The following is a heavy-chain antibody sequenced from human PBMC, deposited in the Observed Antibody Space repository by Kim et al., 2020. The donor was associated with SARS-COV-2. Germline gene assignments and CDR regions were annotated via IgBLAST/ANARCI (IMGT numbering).Heavy chain of an antibody. CDR1: GFTFSSYS. J-gene: IGHJ6*02. CDR3: ARELQWLGIFVGMDV. V-gene: IGHV3-48*02. Sequence: GGSLRLSCAASGFTFSSYSMNWVRQAPGKGQEWVSYISSSSSTIYYADSVKGRFTISRDNAKNSLYLQMNSLRDEDTAVYYCARELQWLGIFVGMDVWGQGTTVTVSS. CDR2: ISSSSSTI. D-gene: IGHD6-19*01.